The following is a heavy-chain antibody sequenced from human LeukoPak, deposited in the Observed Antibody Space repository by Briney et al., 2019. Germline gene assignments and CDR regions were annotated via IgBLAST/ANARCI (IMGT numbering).Heavy chain of an antibody. V-gene: IGHV4-34*01. D-gene: IGHD5-18*01. CDR2: INHSGSP. CDR3: GRGLVHSNVKSYYYYYMNV. Sequence: SETLSLTCAVYGGSFSGYYWSWLRPPPGKGLEWIGEINHSGSPNYHPSLKSRVTICVDTSKNQSSLKLSSVTAADTAVYYCGRGLVHSNVKSYYYYYMNVGGKGTTVTVSS. CDR1: GGSFSGYY. J-gene: IGHJ6*03.